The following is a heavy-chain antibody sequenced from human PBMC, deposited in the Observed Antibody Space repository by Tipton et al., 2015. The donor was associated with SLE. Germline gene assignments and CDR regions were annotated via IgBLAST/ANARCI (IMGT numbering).Heavy chain of an antibody. Sequence: QLVQSGAEVKKPGASVKVSCKASGYTFTGYYMHWVRQAPGQGLEWMGWINPNSGGTNYAQKFQGRVTTTRDTSISTAYMELSRLRSDDTAVYYCARDYGGNSPYYYYYGMDVWGQGTTVTVSS. CDR3: ARDYGGNSPYYYYYGMDV. CDR2: INPNSGGT. J-gene: IGHJ6*02. V-gene: IGHV1-2*02. D-gene: IGHD4-23*01. CDR1: GYTFTGYY.